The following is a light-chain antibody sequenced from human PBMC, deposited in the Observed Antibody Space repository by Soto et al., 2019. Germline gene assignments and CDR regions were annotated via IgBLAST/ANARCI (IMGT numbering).Light chain of an antibody. V-gene: IGKV1-5*01. CDR2: DAS. J-gene: IGKJ4*01. Sequence: EINITQSPSTLSASVGDRVTITCRASQSISSWLAWYQQKPGKAPKLLIYDASSLESGVPSRFSGSGSGTEFTLTISSLQPDDFATYYCQQYNSYPLTFGGGTRWIS. CDR3: QQYNSYPLT. CDR1: QSISSW.